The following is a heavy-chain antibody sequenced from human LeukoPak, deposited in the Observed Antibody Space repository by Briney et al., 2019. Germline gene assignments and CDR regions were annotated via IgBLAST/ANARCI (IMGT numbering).Heavy chain of an antibody. V-gene: IGHV3-23*01. CDR3: AKDATVWFGELYWFDP. CDR2: ISGSGGST. CDR1: GFTFSSYW. D-gene: IGHD3-10*01. Sequence: PGGSLRLSCAASGFTFSSYWMSWVRQAPGKGLEWVSAISGSGGSTYYADSVKGRFTISRDNSKNTLYLQMNSLRAEDTAVYYCAKDATVWFGELYWFDPWGQGTLVTVSS. J-gene: IGHJ5*02.